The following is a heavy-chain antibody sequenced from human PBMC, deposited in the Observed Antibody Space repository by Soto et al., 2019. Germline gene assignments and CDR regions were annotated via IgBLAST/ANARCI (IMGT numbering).Heavy chain of an antibody. J-gene: IGHJ2*01. D-gene: IGHD4-4*01. CDR2: ISYDGSNK. V-gene: IGHV3-30-3*01. CDR3: ARPLWRDDYNWGYFDL. CDR1: GFTFSSYA. Sequence: QVQLVESGGGVVQPGRSLRLTCAASGFTFSSYAMHWVRQVPGKGLEWVAVISYDGSNKYYADSVKCRFTISRDNSKNTLYLQRSSLRAEGTAVYYCARPLWRDDYNWGYFDLWGRGTLVTVSS.